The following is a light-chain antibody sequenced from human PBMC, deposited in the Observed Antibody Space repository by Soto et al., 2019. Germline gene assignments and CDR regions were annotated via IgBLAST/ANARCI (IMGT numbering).Light chain of an antibody. CDR3: QQRSNWPLIT. CDR1: QSVSSN. Sequence: EIVLTQSPGTLSLSPGERATLSCRASQSVSSNLAWYQQKSGQAPRLLIYDASNRATGIPARFSGSGSGTDFTLTISSLEPEDFAVYYCQQRSNWPLITFGQGPRLEI. CDR2: DAS. V-gene: IGKV3-11*01. J-gene: IGKJ5*01.